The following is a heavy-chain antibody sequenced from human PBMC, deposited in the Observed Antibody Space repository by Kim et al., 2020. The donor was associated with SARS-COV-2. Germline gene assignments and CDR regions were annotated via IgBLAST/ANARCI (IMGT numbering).Heavy chain of an antibody. Sequence: GGSLRLSCAASGFTFSSYGMHWVRQAPGKGLEWVAVISYDGSNKYYADSVKGRFTISRDNSKNTLYLQMNSLRAEDTAVYYCADSAALWGQGTLVTVSS. CDR2: ISYDGSNK. D-gene: IGHD2-15*01. J-gene: IGHJ4*02. CDR1: GFTFSSYG. CDR3: ADSAAL. V-gene: IGHV3-30*03.